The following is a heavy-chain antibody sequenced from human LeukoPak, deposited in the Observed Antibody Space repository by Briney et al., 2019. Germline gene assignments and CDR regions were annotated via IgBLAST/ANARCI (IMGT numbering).Heavy chain of an antibody. Sequence: GGSLRLSCAASGFTFSSYSMNWVRQAPGKGLEWVSSISSSSSYIYYADSVKGRFTISRDNAKNSLYLQMNSLRAEDTAVYYCARGVDIRLWFGELLGTFDYWGQGTLVTVSS. CDR3: ARGVDIRLWFGELLGTFDY. D-gene: IGHD3-10*01. V-gene: IGHV3-21*01. CDR1: GFTFSSYS. CDR2: ISSSSSYI. J-gene: IGHJ4*02.